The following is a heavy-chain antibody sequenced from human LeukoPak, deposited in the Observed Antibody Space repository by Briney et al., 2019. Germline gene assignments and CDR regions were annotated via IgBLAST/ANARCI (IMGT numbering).Heavy chain of an antibody. J-gene: IGHJ5*02. D-gene: IGHD3-3*01. V-gene: IGHV1-8*03. CDR2: MNPNSGNT. CDR3: ARGSYYNFWSGYQNNWFDP. Sequence: ASVKVSCKASGYTFASYDINWVRQATGQGLEWMGRMNPNSGNTGYAQKFQGRVTITRNTSISTAYMELSSLRSEDTAVYYCARGSYYNFWSGYQNNWFDPWGQGTLVTVSS. CDR1: GYTFASYD.